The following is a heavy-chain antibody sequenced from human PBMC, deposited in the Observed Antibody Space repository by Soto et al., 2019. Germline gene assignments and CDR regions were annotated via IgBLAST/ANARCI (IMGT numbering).Heavy chain of an antibody. J-gene: IGHJ6*03. CDR2: VYPGDSDA. V-gene: IGHV5-51*01. CDR1: GYKFTTYW. D-gene: IGHD2-2*01. CDR3: ARRTSKGSYMDV. Sequence: PGESLKISCQGSGYKFTTYWIAWVRQMPGKGLEWMGIVYPGDSDARYSPSFQGQVTFSVDKSISTAYLQWSTLKASDTAMYYCARRTSKGSYMDVWGKGTTVTVSS.